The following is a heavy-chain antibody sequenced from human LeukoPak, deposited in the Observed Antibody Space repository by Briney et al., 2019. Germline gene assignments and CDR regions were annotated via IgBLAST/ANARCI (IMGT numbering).Heavy chain of an antibody. CDR2: IKQDGSEK. CDR1: GFTFSSYW. Sequence: GGSLRLSCAASGFTFSSYWMSWVRQAPGKGLEWVANIKQDGSEKYYVDSVKGRFSISRDNAQNSLYLQMSSLRVEDTGVYYCARIASHSSSWYDGGYWGQGTLVTVSS. D-gene: IGHD6-13*01. V-gene: IGHV3-7*02. CDR3: ARIASHSSSWYDGGY. J-gene: IGHJ4*02.